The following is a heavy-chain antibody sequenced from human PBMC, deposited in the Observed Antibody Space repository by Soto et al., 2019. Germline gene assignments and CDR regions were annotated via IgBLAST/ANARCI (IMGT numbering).Heavy chain of an antibody. CDR1: GGTFSRYA. CDR3: ARVYGVICGINGLPPSWFDP. J-gene: IGHJ5*02. V-gene: IGHV1-69*01. D-gene: IGHD3-3*01. CDR2: IIPIFGTA. Sequence: QVQLVQSGAEVKKPGSSVKVSCKASGGTFSRYAISWVRQAPGQGLEWMGGIIPIFGTANYAQKFQGRVTITADESTSTAYMELSSLRSEDTAVYYCARVYGVICGINGLPPSWFDPWGQGTLVTVSS.